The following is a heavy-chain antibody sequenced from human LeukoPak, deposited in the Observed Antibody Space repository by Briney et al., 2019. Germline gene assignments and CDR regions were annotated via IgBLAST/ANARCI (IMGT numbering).Heavy chain of an antibody. CDR1: GYTFTSYG. D-gene: IGHD3-10*01. J-gene: IGHJ1*01. V-gene: IGHV1-18*01. Sequence: ASVKVSCKASGYTFTSYGISWVRQAPGQGLEWMGRISAYNGNTNYAQKFQGRVTITADESTSTAYMELSSLRSEDTAVYYCASRVWFGELSGYFQHWGQGTLVTVSS. CDR3: ASRVWFGELSGYFQH. CDR2: ISAYNGNT.